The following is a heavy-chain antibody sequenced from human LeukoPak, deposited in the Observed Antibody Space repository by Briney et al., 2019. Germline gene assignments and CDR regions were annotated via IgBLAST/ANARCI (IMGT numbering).Heavy chain of an antibody. V-gene: IGHV4-34*01. CDR3: TRGRSVEQQLDPLDLDY. CDR1: GGTISSYY. Sequence: SDTLSPTCNASGGTISSYYWSWMRQPPGKGLEWIGGINHSGRTNYNPSHNRRVTISAATYSNQFSLELTSVTAADTAVYYCTRGRSVEQQLDPLDLDYWGQGTLVSVSS. CDR2: INHSGRT. J-gene: IGHJ4*02. D-gene: IGHD6-13*01.